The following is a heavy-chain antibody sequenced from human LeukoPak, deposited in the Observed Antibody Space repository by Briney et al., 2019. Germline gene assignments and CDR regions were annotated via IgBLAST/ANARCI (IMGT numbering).Heavy chain of an antibody. D-gene: IGHD2-15*01. CDR1: GFTFDDYA. CDR2: ISGDGGST. CDR3: AQGCCSGGSCYSTPDFDY. V-gene: IGHV3-43*02. J-gene: IGHJ4*02. Sequence: PGGSLRLSCAASGFTFDDYAMHWVRQAPGKGLEWVSLISGDGGSTYYADSVKGRFTISRDNSKNSLYLQMNSLRTEDTALYYCAQGCCSGGSCYSTPDFDYWGQGTLVTVSS.